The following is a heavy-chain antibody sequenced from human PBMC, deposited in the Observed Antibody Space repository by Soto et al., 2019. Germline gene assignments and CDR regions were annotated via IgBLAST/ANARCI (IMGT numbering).Heavy chain of an antibody. CDR3: ARDIAAAGQYYDYGMDV. D-gene: IGHD6-13*01. J-gene: IGHJ6*02. Sequence: RSLTCTVSGGSISSYYWSWIRQPPVKGLEWIGYIYYSGSTNYNPSLKSRVTISVDTSKNQFSLKLSSVTAEDTAVYYCARDIAAAGQYYDYGMDVWGQGTTVTVSS. CDR2: IYYSGST. V-gene: IGHV4-59*01. CDR1: GGSISSYY.